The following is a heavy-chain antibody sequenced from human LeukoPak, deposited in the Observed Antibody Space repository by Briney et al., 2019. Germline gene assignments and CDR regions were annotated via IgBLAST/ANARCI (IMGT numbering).Heavy chain of an antibody. D-gene: IGHD1-14*01. Sequence: SETLSLTCTVSGGSISSGDYYWSWIRQPPGKGLEWIGYIYYSGSTYYNSSLKSRVTISVNTSKNQFSLKLSSLTAADTAVYYCARNQDAFDIWGQGTMVIVSS. V-gene: IGHV4-30-4*08. CDR1: GGSISSGDYY. CDR2: IYYSGST. CDR3: ARNQDAFDI. J-gene: IGHJ3*02.